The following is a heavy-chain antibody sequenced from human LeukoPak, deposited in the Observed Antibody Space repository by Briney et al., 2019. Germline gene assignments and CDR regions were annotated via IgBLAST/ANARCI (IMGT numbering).Heavy chain of an antibody. CDR2: ISAYNGNT. J-gene: IGHJ4*02. Sequence: ASVKVSCKASGYTFTSYGISWVRQAPGQGLEWMGWISAYNGNTNYAQKLQGRVTMTTDTSTSTAYMELRSLRSDDTAVYYCARDRDGNCGGDCYSDYWGQGTLVTVSS. V-gene: IGHV1-18*01. CDR1: GYTFTSYG. CDR3: ARDRDGNCGGDCYSDY. D-gene: IGHD2-21*02.